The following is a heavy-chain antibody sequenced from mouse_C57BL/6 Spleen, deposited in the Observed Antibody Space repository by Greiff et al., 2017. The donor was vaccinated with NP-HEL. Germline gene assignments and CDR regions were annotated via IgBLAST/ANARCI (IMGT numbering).Heavy chain of an antibody. J-gene: IGHJ1*03. CDR2: IYPGDGDT. V-gene: IGHV1-82*01. CDR1: GYAFSSSW. Sequence: QVQLQQSGPELVKPGASVKISCKASGYAFSSSWMNWVKQRPGKGLEWIGRIYPGDGDTNYNGKFKGKATLTADKSSSTAYMQLSSLTSEDSAVYFCARGGIYYVSSYFDVGGTGTTVTVSS. CDR3: ARGGIYYVSSYFDV. D-gene: IGHD1-1*01.